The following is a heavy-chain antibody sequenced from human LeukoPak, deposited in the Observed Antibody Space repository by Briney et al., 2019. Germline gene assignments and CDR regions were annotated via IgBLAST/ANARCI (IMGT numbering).Heavy chain of an antibody. CDR2: ISYDGSNK. V-gene: IGHV3-30-3*01. J-gene: IGHJ4*02. CDR1: GFTFSSYA. Sequence: PGGSLRLSCAASGFTFSSYAMHWVRQAPGKGLEWVAVISYDGSNKYYAGSVKGRFTISRDNSKNTLYLQMNSLRAEDSAVYYCARDIFDYWGQGTLVTVSS. CDR3: ARDIFDY.